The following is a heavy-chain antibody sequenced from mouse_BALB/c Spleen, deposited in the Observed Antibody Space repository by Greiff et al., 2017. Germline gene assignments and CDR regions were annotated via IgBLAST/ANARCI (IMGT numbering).Heavy chain of an antibody. D-gene: IGHD1-1*01. Sequence: QVHVKQSGAELVRPGVSVKISCKGSGYTFTDYAMHWVKQSHAKSLEWIGVISTYYGDASYNQKFKGKATMTVDKSSSTAYMELARLTSEDSAIYYCARSVLGSSYVDYWGQGTTLTVSS. CDR3: ARSVLGSSYVDY. CDR2: ISTYYGDA. J-gene: IGHJ2*01. CDR1: GYTFTDYA. V-gene: IGHV1S137*01.